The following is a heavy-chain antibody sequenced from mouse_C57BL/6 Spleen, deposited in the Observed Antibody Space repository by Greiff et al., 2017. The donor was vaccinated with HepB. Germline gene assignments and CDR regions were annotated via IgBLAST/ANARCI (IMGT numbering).Heavy chain of an antibody. CDR2: INPGSGGT. V-gene: IGHV1-54*01. J-gene: IGHJ4*01. D-gene: IGHD2-5*01. Sequence: VQLQQSGAELVRPGTSVKVSCKASGYAFTNYLIEWVKQRPGQGLEWIGVINPGSGGTNYNEKFKGKATLTADKSSSTAYMQRSSLTSEDSAVYFCARWNYYSNPYAMDYWGQGTSVTVSS. CDR3: ARWNYYSNPYAMDY. CDR1: GYAFTNYL.